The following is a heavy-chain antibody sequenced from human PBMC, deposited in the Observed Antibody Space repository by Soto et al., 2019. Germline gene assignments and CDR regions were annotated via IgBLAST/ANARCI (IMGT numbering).Heavy chain of an antibody. V-gene: IGHV3-11*01. CDR1: GFTFSDYY. CDR2: ISDSGTSI. D-gene: IGHD3-22*01. J-gene: IGHJ5*02. Sequence: PGGSLRLSCVASGFTFSDYYMTWIRQAPGKGLEWVSHISDSGTSIYYADSVKGRFTISRDNANKSLYLHMNSLRVEATPVYYCARDKAFVASGFSAPWGQGTLVTVSS. CDR3: ARDKAFVASGFSAP.